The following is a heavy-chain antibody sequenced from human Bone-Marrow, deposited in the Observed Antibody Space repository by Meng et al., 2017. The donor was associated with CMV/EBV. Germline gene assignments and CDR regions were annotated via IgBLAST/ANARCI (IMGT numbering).Heavy chain of an antibody. J-gene: IGHJ6*02. CDR3: TTRGFSSRPMDV. CDR1: GFTFSSYS. Sequence: GESLKISCAASGFTFSSYSMNWVRQAPGKGLEWVGRIKSKTDGGTTDYAAPVKGRFTISRDDSKNTLYLQMNSLKTEDTAVYYCTTRGFSSRPMDVWGQGTTVTGSS. V-gene: IGHV3-15*01. CDR2: IKSKTDGGTT. D-gene: IGHD3-10*01.